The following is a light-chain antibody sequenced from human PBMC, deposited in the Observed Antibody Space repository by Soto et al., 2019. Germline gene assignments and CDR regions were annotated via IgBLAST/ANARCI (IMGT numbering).Light chain of an antibody. Sequence: EIGMTQSPATLSVSPGERATLSCRASQSVSISLAWFQQKPGQAPRLLIHRASTRDTDIPARFSGSESGTEFTLTISSLYSENLPVYYCQQYNDWPRTLGQGTNVDTK. V-gene: IGKV3-15*01. J-gene: IGKJ1*01. CDR3: QQYNDWPRT. CDR2: RAS. CDR1: QSVSIS.